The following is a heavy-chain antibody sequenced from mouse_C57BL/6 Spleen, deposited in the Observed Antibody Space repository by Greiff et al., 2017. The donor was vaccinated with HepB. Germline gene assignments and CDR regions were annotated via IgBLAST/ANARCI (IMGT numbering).Heavy chain of an antibody. D-gene: IGHD2-3*01. Sequence: QVQLQQPGAELVRPGSSVKLSCKASGYTFTSYWMDWVKQRPGQGLEWIGNIYPSDSETHYNQKFKDKATLTVDKSSSTAYMQLSSLTSEDSAVYYWARKGRYDGYIAYWGQGTLVTVSA. CDR2: IYPSDSET. V-gene: IGHV1-61*01. CDR1: GYTFTSYW. CDR3: ARKGRYDGYIAY. J-gene: IGHJ3*01.